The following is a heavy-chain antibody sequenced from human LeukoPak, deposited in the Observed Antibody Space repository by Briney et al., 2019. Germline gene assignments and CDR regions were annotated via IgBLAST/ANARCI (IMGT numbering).Heavy chain of an antibody. D-gene: IGHD5-18*01. CDR1: GFTFSSYG. V-gene: IGHV3-7*01. Sequence: PGGSLRLSCAASGFTFSSYGVRWVRQSPGKGLEGVANIKQDESEKYYVDSVKGRFTISRDNAKNSLYLQMNSLRAEDTAVYYCARGHVDTTMAGEFDFWGQGTLVTVSS. J-gene: IGHJ4*02. CDR2: IKQDESEK. CDR3: ARGHVDTTMAGEFDF.